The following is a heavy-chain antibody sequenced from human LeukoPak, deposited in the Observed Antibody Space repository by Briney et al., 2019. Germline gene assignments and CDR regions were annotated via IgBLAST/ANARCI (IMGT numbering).Heavy chain of an antibody. V-gene: IGHV4-39*07. CDR1: GGSISSSSYY. D-gene: IGHD5-12*01. Sequence: SETLSLTCTVSGGSISSSSYYWGWIRQPPGKGLEWIGSIYYSGSTYYNPSLKSRVTISIDMSKNQFSLHLSSVTAADTAVYYCASARRYSGYDSWEFYYYGMDVWGRGTTVTVSS. J-gene: IGHJ6*02. CDR2: IYYSGST. CDR3: ASARRYSGYDSWEFYYYGMDV.